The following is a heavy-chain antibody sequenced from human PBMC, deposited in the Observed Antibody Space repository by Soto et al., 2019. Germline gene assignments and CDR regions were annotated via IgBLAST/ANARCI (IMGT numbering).Heavy chain of an antibody. D-gene: IGHD2-21*02. CDR1: GFSFGDNY. CDR3: AREVVAPDFYYLDF. J-gene: IGHJ4*02. Sequence: EVQLVESGGGLVQPGGSLRVSCAASGFSFGDNYMHWVRQTPGKGLVWVSRISNNGRSTFYADSVKGRFTISRDDAKKMVFLQMSSLRAEDTAVYFCAREVVAPDFYYLDFWGRGTLVTVSS. CDR2: ISNNGRST. V-gene: IGHV3-74*01.